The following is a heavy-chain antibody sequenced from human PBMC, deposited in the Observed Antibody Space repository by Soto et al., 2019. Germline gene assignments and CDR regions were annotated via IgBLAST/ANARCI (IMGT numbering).Heavy chain of an antibody. D-gene: IGHD3-9*01. J-gene: IGHJ4*02. CDR1: GGTFGNFV. V-gene: IGHV1-69*01. CDR2: ITPVFGTP. Sequence: QVVQSGAEVRRPGSSVKVSCKASGGTFGNFVINWVRQAPGQGLEWMGGITPVFGTPHYAQRFQGRVTITADESTETVYMEMRGLRVGDTAFYYCAREHTVDTTGYFYYFDFWGSGTLVSVSA. CDR3: AREHTVDTTGYFYYFDF.